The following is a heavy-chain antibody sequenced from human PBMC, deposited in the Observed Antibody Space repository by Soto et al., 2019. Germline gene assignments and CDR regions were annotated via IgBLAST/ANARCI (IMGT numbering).Heavy chain of an antibody. CDR3: ARDGWLGELVSTGCWFDP. D-gene: IGHD3-10*01. J-gene: IGHJ5*02. CDR1: GFTFSSYA. Sequence: EVQLVESGGGLVQPGGSLRLSCAASGFTFSSYAMHWVRQAPGKGLEYVSAISSNGGSTYYANSVKGRFTISRDNCKNTLYVQMGSLRAEDMAVYYGARDGWLGELVSTGCWFDPWGQGTLVTVSS. CDR2: ISSNGGST. V-gene: IGHV3-64*01.